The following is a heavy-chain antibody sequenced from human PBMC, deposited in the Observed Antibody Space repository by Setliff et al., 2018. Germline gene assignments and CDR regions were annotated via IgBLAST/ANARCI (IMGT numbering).Heavy chain of an antibody. CDR3: ARKGLDYSLHFDYYGMDV. CDR1: GYTFTSYG. Sequence: GASVKVSCKASGYTFTSYGISWVRQAPGQGLEWMGWISAYNGNTNYAQKLQGRVTMTTDTSTSTAYMELRSLRSDDTAVYYCARKGLDYSLHFDYYGMDVWGQGTTVTVSS. D-gene: IGHD3-3*02. V-gene: IGHV1-18*01. J-gene: IGHJ6*02. CDR2: ISAYNGNT.